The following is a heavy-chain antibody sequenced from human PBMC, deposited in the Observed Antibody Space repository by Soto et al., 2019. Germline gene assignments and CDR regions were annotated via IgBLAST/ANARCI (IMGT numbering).Heavy chain of an antibody. CDR1: GGTFSSYT. D-gene: IGHD2-21*02. CDR2: IIPILGIA. J-gene: IGHJ4*02. Sequence: QVQLVQSGAEVKKPGSSVKVSCKASGGTFSSYTISWVRQAPGQGLEWMGKIIPILGIANYAQKFQGRVTMPAXXSTSTAYMELSSLRSEDTAVYYCARVGGYCGGDCYLYYFDYWGQGTLVTVSS. CDR3: ARVGGYCGGDCYLYYFDY. V-gene: IGHV1-69*02.